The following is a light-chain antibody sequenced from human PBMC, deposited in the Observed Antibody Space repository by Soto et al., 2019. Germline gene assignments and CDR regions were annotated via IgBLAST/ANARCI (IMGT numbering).Light chain of an antibody. CDR1: QSLSGSW. CDR3: QQYGTSPIT. V-gene: IGKV3-20*01. Sequence: EIVLTQSPGTPSLSPGERVTISCRASQSLSGSWLAWYLQKPGQAPRFLIYSASNRAAGIPDRFSGGGSGTDFALTINRLEPEDFAVYYCQQYGTSPITFGQGTRLEIK. J-gene: IGKJ5*01. CDR2: SAS.